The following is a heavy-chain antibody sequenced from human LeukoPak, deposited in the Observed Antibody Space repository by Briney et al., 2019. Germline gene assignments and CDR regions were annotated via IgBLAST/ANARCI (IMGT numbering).Heavy chain of an antibody. Sequence: GASVKVSCKASGYTFTSYDINWVRQAAGQGLEWMGWMNPNSGNTGYAQKFQGRVTITRNTSISTAYMELSSLRSEDTAVYYCARGLRRRKTLTGTMGWSRYYYYMDVWGKGTTVTVSS. V-gene: IGHV1-8*03. CDR3: ARGLRRRKTLTGTMGWSRYYYYMDV. CDR1: GYTFTSYD. D-gene: IGHD1-7*01. J-gene: IGHJ6*03. CDR2: MNPNSGNT.